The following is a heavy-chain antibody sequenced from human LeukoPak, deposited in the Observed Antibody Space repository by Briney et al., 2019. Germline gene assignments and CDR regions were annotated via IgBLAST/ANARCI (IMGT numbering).Heavy chain of an antibody. J-gene: IGHJ2*01. CDR1: GFTFSTNY. CDR3: ARVGDHFHWYLDL. Sequence: GGSLRLSCAASGFTFSTNYMNWVRQAPGKGLEWVSIIYSGSDTYYKDSVKGRFTISRDRSKNKLSLQMNNLSAEDTAVYYCARVGDHFHWYLDLWGRGTLVTVSS. D-gene: IGHD3-10*01. V-gene: IGHV3-53*01. CDR2: IYSGSDT.